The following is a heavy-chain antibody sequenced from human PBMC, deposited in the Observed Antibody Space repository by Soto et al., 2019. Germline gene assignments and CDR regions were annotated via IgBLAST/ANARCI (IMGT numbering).Heavy chain of an antibody. Sequence: QVQLQESGPGLVKPSETLSLTCTVSGGSISSYYWSWIRQPPGKGLEWIGYIYYSGSTNYHPPLKSRVTISVDTSKNKFSLKLSSVTAADTAVYYCARFNWDFDRWGRGTLVTVSS. J-gene: IGHJ2*01. CDR2: IYYSGST. CDR3: ARFNWDFDR. V-gene: IGHV4-59*08. CDR1: GGSISSYY.